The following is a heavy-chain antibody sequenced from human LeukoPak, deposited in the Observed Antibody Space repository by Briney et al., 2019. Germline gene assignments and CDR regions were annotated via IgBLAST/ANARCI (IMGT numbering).Heavy chain of an antibody. CDR3: ARTPGYSSGSYSFDY. CDR2: ISSSSSYI. V-gene: IGHV3-21*01. CDR1: GFTFSSYS. D-gene: IGHD6-19*01. J-gene: IGHJ4*02. Sequence: GGSLRLSCAASGFTFSSYSMNWVRQAPGKGLEWVSSISSSSSYIYYADSVKGRFTISRDNAKNSLYLQMNSLRAEDTAVYYCARTPGYSSGSYSFDYWGQGTLVTVSS.